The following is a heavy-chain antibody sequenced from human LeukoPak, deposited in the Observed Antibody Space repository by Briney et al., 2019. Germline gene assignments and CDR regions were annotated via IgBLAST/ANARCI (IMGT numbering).Heavy chain of an antibody. CDR1: GGSISSHY. CDR3: GRDALVGYFSYYYMDV. V-gene: IGHV4-59*11. D-gene: IGHD2-15*01. Sequence: ASETLSLTCTVSGGSISSHYWTWIRQSPVKGLEWIGDISNSGSTSYNPSLKSRVTISIDTSRNQFTLKLSSVTAADTAVYYCGRDALVGYFSYYYMDVWGKGTTVTVSS. J-gene: IGHJ6*03. CDR2: ISNSGST.